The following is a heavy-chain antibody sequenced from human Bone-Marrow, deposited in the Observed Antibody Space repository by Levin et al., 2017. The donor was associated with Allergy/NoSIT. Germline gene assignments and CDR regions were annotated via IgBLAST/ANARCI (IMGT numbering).Heavy chain of an antibody. V-gene: IGHV3-7*01. J-gene: IGHJ4*02. CDR2: IKQDGSEK. D-gene: IGHD1-26*01. CDR1: GFTFSSYW. Sequence: GGSLRLSCAASGFTFSSYWMSWVRQAPGKGLEWVANIKQDGSEKYYVDSVKGRFTISRDNAKNSLYLQMNSLRAEDTAVYYCARDVHSGSYTPHPYFDYWGQGTLVTVSS. CDR3: ARDVHSGSYTPHPYFDY.